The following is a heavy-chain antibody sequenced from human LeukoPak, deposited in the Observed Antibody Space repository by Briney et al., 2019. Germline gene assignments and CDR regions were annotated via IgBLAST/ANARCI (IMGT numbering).Heavy chain of an antibody. J-gene: IGHJ4*02. CDR2: INPNSGGT. D-gene: IGHD3-22*01. V-gene: IGHV1-2*02. Sequence: ASVKVSCKASGYTFSDYYMHWVRQAPGQGLEWMGWINPNSGGTNYAQKFQGRVTMTRDMSISTACMEVSRLTSDDTAVYYCARATIADSSTYYIDYWGLGTLVTVSS. CDR3: ARATIADSSTYYIDY. CDR1: GYTFSDYY.